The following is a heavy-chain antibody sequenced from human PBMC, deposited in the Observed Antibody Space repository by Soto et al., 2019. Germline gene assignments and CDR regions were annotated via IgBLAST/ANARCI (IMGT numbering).Heavy chain of an antibody. CDR2: ISYDGNNE. CDR3: ARDGYSGRLDGFDI. D-gene: IGHD1-26*01. J-gene: IGHJ3*02. Sequence: QVQLVESGGGVVQPGRSLRLSCAASGFTFSAYTMHWVRQPPGKGLEWVAVISYDGNNERYTDPVKGRVTVSRDNSKSTLYLQMNSLKSEDTAVYYCARDGYSGRLDGFDIWGQGTMVTVSS. V-gene: IGHV3-30-3*01. CDR1: GFTFSAYT.